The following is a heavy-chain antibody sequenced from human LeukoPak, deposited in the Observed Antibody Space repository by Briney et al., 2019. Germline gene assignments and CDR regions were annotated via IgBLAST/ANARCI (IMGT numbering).Heavy chain of an antibody. CDR1: GFTFSSYA. CDR3: VKDRALGLWFGGNWFDP. CDR2: ISSNGGST. J-gene: IGHJ5*02. D-gene: IGHD3-10*01. Sequence: GGSLRLSCSASGFTFSSYATHWVRQAPGKGLEYVSAISSNGGSTYYADSVKGRFTISRDNSKNTLYLQMSSLRAEDTAVYYCVKDRALGLWFGGNWFDPWGQGTLVTVSS. V-gene: IGHV3-64D*06.